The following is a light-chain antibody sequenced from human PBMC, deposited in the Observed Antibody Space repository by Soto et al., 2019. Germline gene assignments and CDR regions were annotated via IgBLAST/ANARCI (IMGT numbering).Light chain of an antibody. CDR1: QSVSSSS. CDR3: QQFGSSPPAWT. V-gene: IGKV3-20*01. CDR2: GAS. J-gene: IGKJ1*01. Sequence: EIVLTQSPGTLSLSPGERATLSCRASQSVSSSSLAWYQQKPGQAPRLLIYGASSRATGIPDRFSGSGSGTDFTLTISRLEPEDFAVFYCQQFGSSPPAWTFGQGTKVDIK.